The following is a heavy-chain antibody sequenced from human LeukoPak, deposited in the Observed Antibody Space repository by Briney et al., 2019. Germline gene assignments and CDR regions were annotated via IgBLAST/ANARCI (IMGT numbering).Heavy chain of an antibody. CDR3: ARDLSRYSSSWYGGWYFDL. J-gene: IGHJ2*01. CDR2: INHSGST. Sequence: PSETLSLTCAVYGGSFSGYYWSWIRQPPGKGLEWIGEINHSGSTNYNPSLKSRVTISVDTSKNQFSLQLNSVTPEDTAVYYCARDLSRYSSSWYGGWYFDLWGRGTLVTVSS. D-gene: IGHD6-13*01. V-gene: IGHV4-34*01. CDR1: GGSFSGYY.